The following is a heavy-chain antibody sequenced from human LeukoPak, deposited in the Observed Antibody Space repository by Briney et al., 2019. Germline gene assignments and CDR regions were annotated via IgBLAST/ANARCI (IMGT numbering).Heavy chain of an antibody. Sequence: GASVKVSCKASGYTFTGYYMHWVRQAPGQGLEWMGWINPNSGGTNYAQKFQGRVTMTRDTSISTAYMELSRLRSDDTAVYYCARVNGGQQIQFDYWGQGTLVTVSS. CDR2: INPNSGGT. V-gene: IGHV1-2*02. CDR1: GYTFTGYY. CDR3: ARVNGGQQIQFDY. J-gene: IGHJ4*02. D-gene: IGHD6-13*01.